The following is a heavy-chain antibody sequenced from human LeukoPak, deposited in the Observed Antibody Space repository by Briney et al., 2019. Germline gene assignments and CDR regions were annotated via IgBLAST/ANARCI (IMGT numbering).Heavy chain of an antibody. CDR3: ARGPRNDP. Sequence: ASVKVSCKASGGTFSGYAISWVRQAPGQGLEWMGWVHPNSGNTAYAQKFQGRVTMTRDTPISTAYMELSGLRSDDTAVYFCARGPRNDPWGQGTLVTVSS. CDR1: GGTFSGYA. J-gene: IGHJ5*02. V-gene: IGHV1-8*02. CDR2: VHPNSGNT.